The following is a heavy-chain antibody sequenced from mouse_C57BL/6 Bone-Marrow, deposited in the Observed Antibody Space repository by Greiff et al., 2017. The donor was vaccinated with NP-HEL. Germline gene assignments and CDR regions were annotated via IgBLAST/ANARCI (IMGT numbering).Heavy chain of an antibody. CDR2: INPYNGDT. J-gene: IGHJ4*01. Sequence: EVKVEESGPELVKPGDSVKISCKASGYSFTGYFMNWVMQSHGKSLEWIGRINPYNGDTFYNQKFKGKATLTVDKSSSTAHMELRSLTSEDSAVYYCARSGWSGAMDYWGQGTSVTVSS. D-gene: IGHD2-3*01. V-gene: IGHV1-20*01. CDR1: GYSFTGYF. CDR3: ARSGWSGAMDY.